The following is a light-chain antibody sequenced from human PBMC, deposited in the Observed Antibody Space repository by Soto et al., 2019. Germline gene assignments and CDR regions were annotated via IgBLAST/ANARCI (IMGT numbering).Light chain of an antibody. CDR3: QQYYSWPS. J-gene: IGKJ5*01. V-gene: IGKV1-5*03. CDR2: QAS. CDR1: QSISSW. Sequence: DIQMTQSPSTLSASVGDRVSITCRASQSISSWLAWYQQKPGKAPNLLIYQASSLQSGVPSRFSGSGSGTEFTLTISSLESEDFAVYYCQQYYSWPSFGQGTRLEIK.